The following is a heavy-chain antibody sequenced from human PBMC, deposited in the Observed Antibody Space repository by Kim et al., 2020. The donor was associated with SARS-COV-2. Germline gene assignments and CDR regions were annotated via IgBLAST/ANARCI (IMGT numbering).Heavy chain of an antibody. V-gene: IGHV3-23*01. Sequence: ESVKGPFTISRDKSKNPLYLQMNSLRAEDTAVYYCAKDMSSGSGSYVFDYWGQGTLVTVSS. CDR3: AKDMSSGSGSYVFDY. D-gene: IGHD3-10*01. J-gene: IGHJ4*02.